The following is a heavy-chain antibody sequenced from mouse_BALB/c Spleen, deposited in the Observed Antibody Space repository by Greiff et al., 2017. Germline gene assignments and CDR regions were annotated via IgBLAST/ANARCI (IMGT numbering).Heavy chain of an antibody. D-gene: IGHD2-4*01. CDR2: INPSSGYT. CDR3: ARTGLRRYYAMDY. CDR1: GYTFTSYT. Sequence: VQLQESAAELARPGASVKMSCKASGYTFTSYTMHWVKQRPGQGLEWIGYINPSSGYTEYNQKFKDKTTLTADKSSSTAYMQLSSLTSEDSAVYYCARTGLRRYYAMDYWGQGTSVTVSS. J-gene: IGHJ4*01. V-gene: IGHV1-4*02.